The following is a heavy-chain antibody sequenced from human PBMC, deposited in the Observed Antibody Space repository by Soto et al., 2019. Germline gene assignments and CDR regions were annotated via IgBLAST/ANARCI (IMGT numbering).Heavy chain of an antibody. D-gene: IGHD4-17*01. CDR1: GFSLSTSGVG. CDR3: AHKGYGDYPLYY. V-gene: IGHV2-5*02. Sequence: QITLKESGPTLVKPTQTLTLTCTFSGFSLSTSGVGVGWIRQSPGKALEWLAVIYWDGYKHYSPSLKSRLTITEDTSKNPVVLTMTNMDPVDTATYYCAHKGYGDYPLYYWGQGTLVTVSS. CDR2: IYWDGYK. J-gene: IGHJ4*02.